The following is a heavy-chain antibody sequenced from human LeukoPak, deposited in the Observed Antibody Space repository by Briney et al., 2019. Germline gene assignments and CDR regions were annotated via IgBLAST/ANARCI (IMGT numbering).Heavy chain of an antibody. Sequence: SETLSLTCTVSGGSISSYYWSWIRQPPGKGLEWIGYIYYSGSTNYNPSLKSRVTISVDTSKNQFSLKLSSVTAADTAVYYCARGPDWFDPWGQGTLVTVSS. CDR1: GGSISSYY. CDR3: ARGPDWFDP. J-gene: IGHJ5*02. CDR2: IYYSGST. V-gene: IGHV4-59*01.